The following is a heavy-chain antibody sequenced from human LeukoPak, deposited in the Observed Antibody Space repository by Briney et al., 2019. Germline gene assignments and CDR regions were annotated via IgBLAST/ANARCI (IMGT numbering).Heavy chain of an antibody. CDR1: GYTFTSYD. CDR2: MNPNSGNT. Sequence: GASVKVSCKASGYTFTSYDINWVRQATGQGLEWMGWMNPNSGNTGYAQKFQGRLTITRDSSIDTAYMDLSGLNSGDTAVYYCARGVPLGYCTYGVCYPPYYFDYWGQGTLVTASS. D-gene: IGHD2-8*01. V-gene: IGHV1-8*03. CDR3: ARGVPLGYCTYGVCYPPYYFDY. J-gene: IGHJ4*02.